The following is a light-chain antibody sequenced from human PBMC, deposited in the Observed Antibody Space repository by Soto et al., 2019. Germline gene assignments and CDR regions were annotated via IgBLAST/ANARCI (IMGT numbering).Light chain of an antibody. J-gene: IGLJ3*02. CDR3: GTWDNSLRAWV. V-gene: IGLV1-51*02. Sequence: QSVLTQPPSVSATPGQKVTISCSGSSSNIGNNFVSWYQQLPGTAPKVLIYENNKRPSGIPDRFSGSKSGTSATLGITGLQTGDEADYYCGTWDNSLRAWVFGGGTQLTVL. CDR2: ENN. CDR1: SSNIGNNF.